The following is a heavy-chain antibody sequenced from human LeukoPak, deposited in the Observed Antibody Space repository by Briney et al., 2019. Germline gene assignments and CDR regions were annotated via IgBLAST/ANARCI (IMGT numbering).Heavy chain of an antibody. CDR1: GYTFTSYY. Sequence: ASVKVSCKASGYTFTSYYMHWVRQAPGQGLEWMGIINPSGGSTSYAQKFQGRLTITTDASISTAYMELSSLRSDDTAVYYCAREGLDIWGQGTMVTVSS. V-gene: IGHV1-46*01. CDR2: INPSGGST. CDR3: AREGLDI. D-gene: IGHD2-21*01. J-gene: IGHJ3*02.